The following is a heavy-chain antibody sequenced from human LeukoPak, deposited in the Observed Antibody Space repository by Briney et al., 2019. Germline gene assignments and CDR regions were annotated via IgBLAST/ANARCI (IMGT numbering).Heavy chain of an antibody. CDR1: GFTFSRYA. D-gene: IGHD1-26*01. J-gene: IGHJ4*02. CDR3: ARGRGATKKY. CDR2: ISFAATKA. V-gene: IGHV3-30*04. Sequence: GGSLRLSCAASGFTFSRYALHWVRQAPGKGLEWVAVISFAATKAYYADAVKGRFSISRDNSNSTLFLQMNSLRENDTAVYHCARGRGATKKYWGQGTLVTVSS.